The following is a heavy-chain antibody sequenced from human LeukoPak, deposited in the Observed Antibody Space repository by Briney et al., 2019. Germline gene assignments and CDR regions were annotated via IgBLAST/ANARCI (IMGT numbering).Heavy chain of an antibody. Sequence: QPGGSLRLSCAASGFTFTTYGMHWVRQAPGKRLQWVAFIRFDGSSKYYEDSVKGRFTISRDNSKNTVYLQMSSLRTEDTAVYYCARRDGYLYYFDSWGQGTLVTVSS. CDR2: IRFDGSSK. CDR3: ARRDGYLYYFDS. CDR1: GFTFTTYG. D-gene: IGHD3-22*01. V-gene: IGHV3-30*02. J-gene: IGHJ4*02.